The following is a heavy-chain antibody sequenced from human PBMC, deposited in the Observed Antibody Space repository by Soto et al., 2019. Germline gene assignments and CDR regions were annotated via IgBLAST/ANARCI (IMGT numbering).Heavy chain of an antibody. CDR3: ARELASYNDY. J-gene: IGHJ4*02. CDR1: GGSISSGGYY. D-gene: IGHD1-1*01. V-gene: IGHV3-74*01. CDR2: IDGDGSRT. Sequence: ETLSLTCTVSGGSISSGGYYWSWIRQHPGKGLVWVSRIDGDGSRTNYADSVKGRFTISRDNAKNTLYLQMNSLRAEDTAVYYCARELASYNDYWGQGTLVTVSS.